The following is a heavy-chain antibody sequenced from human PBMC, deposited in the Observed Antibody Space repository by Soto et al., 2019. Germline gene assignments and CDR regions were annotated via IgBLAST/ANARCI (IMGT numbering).Heavy chain of an antibody. J-gene: IGHJ5*02. V-gene: IGHV3-23*01. Sequence: EVQLLESGGGLVQPGGSLRLACAASGFSFNYYAMVWVRQAPGKGLEWVSVISARGGSSYFADSVKGRFTISRDNSKNVLSLEMNNLRAEDTATYFCAKVSTEYSASVDRWGQGTLVLVSS. D-gene: IGHD5-12*01. CDR2: ISARGGSS. CDR1: GFSFNYYA. CDR3: AKVSTEYSASVDR.